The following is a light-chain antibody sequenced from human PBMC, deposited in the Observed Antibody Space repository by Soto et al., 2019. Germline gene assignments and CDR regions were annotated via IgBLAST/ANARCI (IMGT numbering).Light chain of an antibody. J-gene: IGKJ1*01. CDR1: QTISDN. V-gene: IGKV3-15*01. CDR3: QQHNNWRT. CDR2: GAS. Sequence: EIVLTQSPATLSVSPGERVTLSCRTSQTISDNLAWYQQKPGQPPRLLIYGASTRATGIPARFTGGGSGTAFTLTISSLQSEDFAVYYCQQHNNWRTFGQGTKVDIK.